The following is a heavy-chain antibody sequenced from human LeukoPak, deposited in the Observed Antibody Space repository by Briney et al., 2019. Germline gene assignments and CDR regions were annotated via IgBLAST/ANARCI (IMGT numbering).Heavy chain of an antibody. CDR2: ICVSGGRT. D-gene: IGHD6-25*01. CDR1: LFTSSRYA. J-gene: IGHJ4*02. Sequence: RGSLRLSPAPSLFTSSRYAMSSGRQGPEEGLGCVSVICVSGGRTHYADAVKGRFTISRDNSKNTLYLQMNSLRAEDTAVYYCAKDRQRRAPLAFDYWGQGTLVTVSS. CDR3: AKDRQRRAPLAFDY. V-gene: IGHV3-23*01.